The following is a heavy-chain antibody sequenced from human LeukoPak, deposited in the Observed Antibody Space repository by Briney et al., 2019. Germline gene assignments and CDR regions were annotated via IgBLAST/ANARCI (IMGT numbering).Heavy chain of an antibody. Sequence: ASVKVSCKASGYTFTSYYMHWVRQAPGQGLEWMGIMNPSGGSTRYAQKFQGRVTITADKSTSTAYMELSSLRSEDTAVYYCARDSTPYPYPAMVHMAYWGQGTLVTVSS. J-gene: IGHJ4*02. D-gene: IGHD5-18*01. CDR2: MNPSGGST. V-gene: IGHV1-46*01. CDR1: GYTFTSYY. CDR3: ARDSTPYPYPAMVHMAY.